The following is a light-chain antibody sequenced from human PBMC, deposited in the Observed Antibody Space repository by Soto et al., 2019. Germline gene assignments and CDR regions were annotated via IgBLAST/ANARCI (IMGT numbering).Light chain of an antibody. J-gene: IGKJ4*01. V-gene: IGKV3-20*01. CDR3: KQYGLSKAN. CDR1: QSVSISY. CDR2: GAS. Sequence: TQSPVTLSLSPGERATLSCWASQSVSISYLGWYQQKPGQAPRLLIYGASSRATGIPDRFSGSGSGTELTPTISGPEPEDIEVYYCKQYGLSKANFGGGNKVDIK.